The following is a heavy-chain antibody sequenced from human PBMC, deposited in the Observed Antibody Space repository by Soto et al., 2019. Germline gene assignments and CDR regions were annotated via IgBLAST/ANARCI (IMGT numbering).Heavy chain of an antibody. D-gene: IGHD5-18*01. Sequence: QVQLQQSGPGLVKPSETLSLTCSVSGGSIRSYYWSWIRQSPDKGLEWIGYFYHSGNSNYNPSPKSRVTISVLTSKNQLCLSLRSVTAADTAVDFCARISSVDPYGYVNGGLDVWGQGTTVTVSS. CDR2: FYHSGNS. CDR3: ARISSVDPYGYVNGGLDV. V-gene: IGHV4-59*01. J-gene: IGHJ6*02. CDR1: GGSIRSYY.